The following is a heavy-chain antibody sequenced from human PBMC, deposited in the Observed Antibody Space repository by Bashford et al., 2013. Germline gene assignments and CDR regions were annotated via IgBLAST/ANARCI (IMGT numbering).Heavy chain of an antibody. CDR1: GASLSSGTYY. CDR3: ARDSYYSGRGGFDS. V-gene: IGHV4-31*03. J-gene: IGHJ4*02. CDR2: VYNSGTT. D-gene: IGHD3-10*01. Sequence: SETLSLTCTVSGASLSSGTYYWGWVRQHPGKGLEWIGFVYNSGTTFYNPTLKSRLSISIDASKNQFSLRLSSVTAADTAVYYCARDSYYSGRGGFDSWGQGHLVTPSPQ.